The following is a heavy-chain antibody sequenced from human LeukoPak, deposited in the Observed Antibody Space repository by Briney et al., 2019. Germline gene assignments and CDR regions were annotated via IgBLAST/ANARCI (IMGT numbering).Heavy chain of an antibody. CDR1: GFTFSSYA. CDR3: ARDFHPSYSYGYSVGY. Sequence: GGSLRLSCEASGFTFSSYAMHWVRQAPGKGLEWVAVISYDGSNKYYADSVKGRFTISRDNSKNTLYLQMNSLRAEDTAVYYCARDFHPSYSYGYSVGYWGQGTLVTVSS. V-gene: IGHV3-30-3*01. J-gene: IGHJ4*02. CDR2: ISYDGSNK. D-gene: IGHD5-18*01.